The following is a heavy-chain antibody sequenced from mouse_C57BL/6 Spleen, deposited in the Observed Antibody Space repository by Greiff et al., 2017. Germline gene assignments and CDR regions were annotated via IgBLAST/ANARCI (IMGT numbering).Heavy chain of an antibody. CDR1: GYSITSGYY. J-gene: IGHJ2*01. CDR3: ARDILQLGEDY. CDR2: ISYDGSN. Sequence: EVQLQQSGPGLVKPSQSLSLTCSVTGYSITSGYYWNWIRQFPGNKLEWMGYISYDGSNNSNPSLKNRISITRDTSKNQFFLKLNSVTTEDTATYYCARDILQLGEDYWGQGTTLTVSS. D-gene: IGHD4-1*02. V-gene: IGHV3-6*01.